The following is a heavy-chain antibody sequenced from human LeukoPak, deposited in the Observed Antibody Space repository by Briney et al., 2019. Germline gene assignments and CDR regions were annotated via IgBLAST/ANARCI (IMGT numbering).Heavy chain of an antibody. CDR1: GGSISSSSYY. Sequence: SETLSLTCTVSGGSISSSSYYWGWIRQPPGKGLEWIGSIYYSGSTYYNPSLKSRVTISVDTSKNQFSLKLSSVTAADTAVYYCTIGIVVVRAFDYWGQGTLVTVSS. J-gene: IGHJ4*02. CDR3: TIGIVVVRAFDY. D-gene: IGHD3-22*01. CDR2: IYYSGST. V-gene: IGHV4-39*01.